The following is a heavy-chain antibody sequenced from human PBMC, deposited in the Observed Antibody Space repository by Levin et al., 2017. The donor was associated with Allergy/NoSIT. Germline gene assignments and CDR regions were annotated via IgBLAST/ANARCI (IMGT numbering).Heavy chain of an antibody. CDR2: ISYDGSNK. J-gene: IGHJ4*02. V-gene: IGHV3-30-3*01. Sequence: GGSLRLSCAASGFTFSSYAMHWVRQAPGKGLEWVAVISYDGSNKYYADSVKGRFTISRDNSKNTLYLQMNSLRAEDTAVYYCARDRRYYYGSGIQDYWGQGTLVTVSS. CDR1: GFTFSSYA. D-gene: IGHD3-10*01. CDR3: ARDRRYYYGSGIQDY.